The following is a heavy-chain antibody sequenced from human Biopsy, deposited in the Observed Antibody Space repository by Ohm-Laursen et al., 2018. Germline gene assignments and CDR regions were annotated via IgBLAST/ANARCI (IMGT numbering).Heavy chain of an antibody. J-gene: IGHJ3*02. CDR3: ARGRLSGTRRALDI. CDR1: GYTFINYD. V-gene: IGHV1-8*01. Sequence: SVKVSCQTSGYTFINYDIHWVRQASGQGLEWMGWMNPKSGDTGYAHKFQGRVTMARNASISTANMEMSSLRSEDTAVYYCARGRLSGTRRALDIWGQGTMVTVSS. CDR2: MNPKSGDT. D-gene: IGHD1-7*01.